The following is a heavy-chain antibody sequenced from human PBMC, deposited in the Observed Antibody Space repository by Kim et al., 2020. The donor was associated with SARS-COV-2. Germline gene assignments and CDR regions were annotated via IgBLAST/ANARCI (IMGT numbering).Heavy chain of an antibody. CDR3: VRDYGAGHQGFE. V-gene: IGHV3-74*01. CDR2: T. D-gene: IGHD1-26*01. J-gene: IGHJ4*02. Sequence: TLYADSGKGRFTISRDNGKNVVSLQMNSVMAEDTAIYYCVRDYGAGHQGFEWGQGTLVTVSP.